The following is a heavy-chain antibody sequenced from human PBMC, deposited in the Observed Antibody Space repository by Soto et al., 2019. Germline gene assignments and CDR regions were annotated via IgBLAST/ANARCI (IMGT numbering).Heavy chain of an antibody. CDR3: ARDHLILPAHDFFYGSDV. J-gene: IGHJ6*02. CDR1: GFIFSMYS. CDR2: IPQDGVDG. V-gene: IGHV3-7*03. Sequence: GGSLRLSCEVSGFIFSMYSMSWVRQTPGKGLEWVAKIPQDGVDGHYADAVKGRFTISRDNGKNSLYLQMNNLRAEDTAVYYCARDHLILPAHDFFYGSDVWGRGAAVTVSS. D-gene: IGHD2-21*02.